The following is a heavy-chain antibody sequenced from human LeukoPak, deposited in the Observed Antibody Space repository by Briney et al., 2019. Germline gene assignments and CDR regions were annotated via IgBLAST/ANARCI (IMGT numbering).Heavy chain of an antibody. J-gene: IGHJ6*03. V-gene: IGHV1-46*01. CDR3: AREVRGGSGLDYYYYMDV. CDR2: INPSGDST. CDR1: GYTFTSYY. Sequence: ASVKVSCKASGYTFTSYYMHWVRQAPGQGLEWMGIINPSGDSTNYAQKFQGRVTMTRDMSTSTVYMELSSLRSEDTAVYYCAREVRGGSGLDYYYYMDVWGKGTTVTVSS. D-gene: IGHD3-10*01.